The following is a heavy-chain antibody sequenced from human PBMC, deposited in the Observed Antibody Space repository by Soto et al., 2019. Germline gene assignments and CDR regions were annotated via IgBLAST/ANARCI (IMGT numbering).Heavy chain of an antibody. CDR1: GGTFRSYG. CDR3: ARWVDVGALYYGMDV. J-gene: IGHJ6*02. CDR2: TVPSYGTA. D-gene: IGHD1-26*01. Sequence: SVEVSCKASGGTFRSYGINWVRQAPGQGLEWMGGTVPSYGTANYAQKFQGRLTITADTSTSTAYMELSSLRYEDTAVYYCARWVDVGALYYGMDVWGQGTTVTVSS. V-gene: IGHV1-69*06.